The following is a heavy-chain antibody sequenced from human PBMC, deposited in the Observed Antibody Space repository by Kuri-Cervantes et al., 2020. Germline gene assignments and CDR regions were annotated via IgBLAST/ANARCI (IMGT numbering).Heavy chain of an antibody. D-gene: IGHD2-2*02. CDR2: MNPNSGNT. CDR3: ARGPRADTDYYYYYMDV. CDR1: GYTFTRYT. Sequence: ASVKVSCKASGYTFTRYTISWVRQAPGQGLEWMGWMNPNSGNTGYAQKFQGRVTMTRNTSISTAYMELSSLRSDDTAVYYCARGPRADTDYYYYYMDVWGKGTTVTVSS. V-gene: IGHV1-8*01. J-gene: IGHJ6*03.